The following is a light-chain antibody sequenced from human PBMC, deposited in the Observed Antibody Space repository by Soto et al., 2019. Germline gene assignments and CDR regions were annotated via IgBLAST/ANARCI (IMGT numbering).Light chain of an antibody. Sequence: EIVMTQSPATLSVSPGETASLSCRASQAINSNLAWYQQRPGQAPRLLIYSASTRATGVPARVSGSGSETEFTLISRGLQYEDFALYYCQQYNDWPLTFGGGTKVDLK. CDR1: QAINSN. CDR2: SAS. V-gene: IGKV3-15*01. J-gene: IGKJ4*01. CDR3: QQYNDWPLT.